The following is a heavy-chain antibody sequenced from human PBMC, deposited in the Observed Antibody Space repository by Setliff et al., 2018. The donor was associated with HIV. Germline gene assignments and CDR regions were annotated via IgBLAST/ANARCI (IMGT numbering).Heavy chain of an antibody. Sequence: SETLSLTCAVSGYSISSGYYWGWIRQPPGKGLEWIGSIYHSGSTYYNPSLKSRVTISVDTSKKQFSLKLSSVTAADTAVYYCARESPSSSWFYFDFWGQGTLVTVS. CDR1: GYSISSGYY. J-gene: IGHJ4*02. V-gene: IGHV4-38-2*02. D-gene: IGHD6-13*01. CDR2: IYHSGST. CDR3: ARESPSSSWFYFDF.